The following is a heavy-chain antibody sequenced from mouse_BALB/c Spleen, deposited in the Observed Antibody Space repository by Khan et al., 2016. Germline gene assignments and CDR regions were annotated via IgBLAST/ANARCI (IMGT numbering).Heavy chain of an antibody. Sequence: EVQLQESGPGLVKPSQSLSLTCTVTGFSITNYYAWNWIRQFPGNRLEWMGYVNYSGNTTYNPSLKMRLSITRDTSKNHFFLRFNSVTMEDTGTYFCARGGLADYCGQCTTLTVSS. D-gene: IGHD3-3*01. V-gene: IGHV3-2*02. CDR2: VNYSGNT. CDR1: GFSITNYYA. CDR3: ARGGLADY. J-gene: IGHJ2*01.